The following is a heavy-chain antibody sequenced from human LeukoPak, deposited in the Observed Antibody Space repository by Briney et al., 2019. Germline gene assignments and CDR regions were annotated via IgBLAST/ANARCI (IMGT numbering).Heavy chain of an antibody. CDR1: GYTFISYG. Sequence: ASVKVTCKASGYTFISYGISWVRQVPGQGLEWMGWISAYNNGYTNHTQKLQGRLTMTTDTSTSTAYMELRSLRSDDTAVYYCARDGHSSGYYQTDAFHIWGQGTMVTVSS. J-gene: IGHJ3*02. CDR3: ARDGHSSGYYQTDAFHI. CDR2: ISAYNNGYT. D-gene: IGHD3-22*01. V-gene: IGHV1-18*01.